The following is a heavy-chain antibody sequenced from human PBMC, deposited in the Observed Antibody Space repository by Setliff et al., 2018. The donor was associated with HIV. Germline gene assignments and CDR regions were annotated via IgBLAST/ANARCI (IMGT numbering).Heavy chain of an antibody. CDR1: GYSISSGYY. D-gene: IGHD6-13*01. Sequence: KTSETLSLTCAVSGYSISSGYYWGWIRQPPGKGLEWIGNIYHSGSTYYNPSLKSRVTISVDTSKNQFSLKLSSVTAADTVVYYCARENGGYDSSSWFFDYWGQGTLVTVSS. V-gene: IGHV4-38-2*02. CDR3: ARENGGYDSSSWFFDY. J-gene: IGHJ4*02. CDR2: IYHSGST.